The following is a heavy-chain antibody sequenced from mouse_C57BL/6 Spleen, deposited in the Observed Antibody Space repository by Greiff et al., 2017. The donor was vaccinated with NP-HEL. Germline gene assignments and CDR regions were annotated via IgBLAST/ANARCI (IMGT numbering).Heavy chain of an antibody. V-gene: IGHV1-82*01. J-gene: IGHJ4*01. D-gene: IGHD2-5*01. CDR1: GYAFSSSW. CDR2: IYPGDGDT. CDR3: ARSLYYSKAMDY. Sequence: QVQLKESGPELVKPGASVKISCKASGYAFSSSWMNWVKQRPGKGLEWIGRIYPGDGDTNYNGKFKGKATLTADKSSSTAYMQLSSLTSEDSAVYFCARSLYYSKAMDYWGQGTSVTVSS.